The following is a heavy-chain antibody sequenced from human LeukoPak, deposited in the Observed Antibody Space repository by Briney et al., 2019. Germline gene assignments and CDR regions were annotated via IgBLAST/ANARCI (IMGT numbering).Heavy chain of an antibody. J-gene: IGHJ4*02. D-gene: IGHD3-10*01. V-gene: IGHV3-7*01. CDR1: GFTFSSYW. CDR2: VKQDGSEK. CDR3: ARDSYYGSGSYYY. Sequence: PGGSLRLSCAASGFTFSSYWMSWVRQAPGKGLEWVANVKQDGSEKYYVDSVKGRFTISRENAKNSLYLQMNSLRAEDTAVYYCARDSYYGSGSYYYLGQGTLVTVSS.